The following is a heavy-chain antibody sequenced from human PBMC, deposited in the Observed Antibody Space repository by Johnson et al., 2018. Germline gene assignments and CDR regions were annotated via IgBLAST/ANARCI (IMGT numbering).Heavy chain of an antibody. J-gene: IGHJ3*02. Sequence: VQLVESGGGLVKPGGSXRLSCAASGFTFSDYYMSWIRQAPGKGLEWVSYISSSGSTIYYADSVKGRFTISRGNAKNSLYLQMNSLRAEDTAVYNCARDSTMSVAFDIWGQGTMVTVSS. CDR2: ISSSGSTI. CDR1: GFTFSDYY. CDR3: ARDSTMSVAFDI. V-gene: IGHV3-11*04. D-gene: IGHD3-10*02.